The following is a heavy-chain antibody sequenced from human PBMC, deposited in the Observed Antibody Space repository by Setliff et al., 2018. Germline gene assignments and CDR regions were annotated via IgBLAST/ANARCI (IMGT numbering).Heavy chain of an antibody. V-gene: IGHV4-39*07. CDR3: ARVKIAILPAAIDY. J-gene: IGHJ4*02. CDR2: IYYSGST. D-gene: IGHD2-2*01. CDR1: GGSISSSSYY. Sequence: TSETLSLTCTVSGGSISSSSYYWGWIRQPPGKGLEWIGSIYYSGSTYYNPSLKSRVTISVDTSKNQFSLKLSPVTAADTAVYYCARVKIAILPAAIDYWGQGTLVTVS.